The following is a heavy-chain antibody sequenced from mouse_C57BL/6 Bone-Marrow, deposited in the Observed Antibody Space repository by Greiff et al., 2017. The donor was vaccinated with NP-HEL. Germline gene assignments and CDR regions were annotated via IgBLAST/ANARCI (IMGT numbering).Heavy chain of an antibody. V-gene: IGHV1-64*01. CDR3: ARGRGMIKWYFDV. CDR2: IHPNSGST. D-gene: IGHD2-4*01. J-gene: IGHJ1*03. Sequence: QVQLQQPGAELVKPGASVKLSCKASGYTFTSYWMHWVKQRPGQGLEWIGMIHPNSGSTNYNEKFKSKATLTVDKSSSTAYMQRSSLTSEDSAVYYGARGRGMIKWYFDVWGTGTTVTVSS. CDR1: GYTFTSYW.